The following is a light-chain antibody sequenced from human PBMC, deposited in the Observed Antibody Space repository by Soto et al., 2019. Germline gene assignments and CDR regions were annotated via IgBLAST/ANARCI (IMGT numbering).Light chain of an antibody. V-gene: IGKV1-39*01. Sequence: DIQMTQSPSSLSASIGDRVSITCRASENIDNFLNWYRQKPGQAPKLLLSAASSLQSGVPSTFSGSGSGTDFTLTIKSLQPEDFATYFCQQSYITPWTFVQGTKVEI. CDR1: ENIDNF. J-gene: IGKJ1*01. CDR3: QQSYITPWT. CDR2: AAS.